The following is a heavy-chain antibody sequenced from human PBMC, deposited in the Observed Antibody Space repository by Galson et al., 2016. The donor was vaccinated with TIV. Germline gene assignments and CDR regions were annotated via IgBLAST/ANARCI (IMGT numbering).Heavy chain of an antibody. Sequence: SVKVSCKALGGTLVSGGKFSSYVISWVRQAPGQGLEWMGRIIPIFGTTKYAQKFQGRVTITADESTDTAYVELNSLTSEDTAVYYCARATNYYDNWLDPWGQGTLVTVSS. CDR2: IIPIFGTT. V-gene: IGHV1-69*13. CDR3: ARATNYYDNWLDP. J-gene: IGHJ5*02. CDR1: GGTLVSGGKFSSYV. D-gene: IGHD3-10*01.